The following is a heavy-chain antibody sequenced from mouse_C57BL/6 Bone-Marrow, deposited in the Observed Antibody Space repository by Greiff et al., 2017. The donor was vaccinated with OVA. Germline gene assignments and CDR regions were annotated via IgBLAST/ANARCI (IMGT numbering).Heavy chain of an antibody. CDR1: GYSITSAY. CDR2: ISYSGST. J-gene: IGHJ1*03. V-gene: IGHV3-8*01. CDR3: ARRIYYYGSSHWYFDV. D-gene: IGHD1-1*01. Sequence: DVHLVESGPGLAKPSQTLSLTCSVTGYSITSAYWNWIRKFPGNKLEYMGYISYSGSTYYNPSLKSRISITRDTSKNQYYLQLNSVTTEDTATYYCARRIYYYGSSHWYFDVWGTGTTVTVSS.